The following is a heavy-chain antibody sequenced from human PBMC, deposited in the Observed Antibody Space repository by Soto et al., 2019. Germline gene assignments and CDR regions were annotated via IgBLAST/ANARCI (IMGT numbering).Heavy chain of an antibody. Sequence: EVQLVESGGGLILPGGSLRLSCAASGFTFNTHWMHWVRQAPGKGLVWVSRINSDGSITDYADSVKGRFSISRDNPRNTLYLQMNSLSPEDTAVYYCARAMTSVGAAAKGDFWGQGTLVTVSS. CDR3: ARAMTSVGAAAKGDF. CDR1: GFTFNTHW. D-gene: IGHD1-26*01. CDR2: INSDGSIT. J-gene: IGHJ4*02. V-gene: IGHV3-74*01.